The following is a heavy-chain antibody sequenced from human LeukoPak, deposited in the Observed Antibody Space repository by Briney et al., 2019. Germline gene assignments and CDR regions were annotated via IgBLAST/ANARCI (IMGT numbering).Heavy chain of an antibody. D-gene: IGHD3-3*01. CDR2: IKQDGSEK. CDR3: AKQYYDFWSFDY. Sequence: PGGSLRLSCAASGFTFSSYWVSWVRQAPGKGLEWVANIKQDGSEKYYVDSVKGRFTISRDNAKNSLYLQMNSLRAEDTAVYYCAKQYYDFWSFDYWGQGTLVTVSS. V-gene: IGHV3-7*01. J-gene: IGHJ4*02. CDR1: GFTFSSYW.